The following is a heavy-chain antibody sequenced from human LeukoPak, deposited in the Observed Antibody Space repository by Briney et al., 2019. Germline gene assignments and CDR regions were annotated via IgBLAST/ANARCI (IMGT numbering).Heavy chain of an antibody. J-gene: IGHJ4*02. CDR1: GGSISSGSYY. CDR2: IYYSGST. V-gene: IGHV4-39*07. CDR3: ARAPEYGLYYFDY. D-gene: IGHD1-14*01. Sequence: PSETPSLTCTVSGGSISSGSYYWGWIRQPPGKGLEWIGNIYYSGSTYYNPSLKSRVSISVDTSKNQFSLRLTSVTAADTAVYYCARAPEYGLYYFDYWGQGTLVTVSS.